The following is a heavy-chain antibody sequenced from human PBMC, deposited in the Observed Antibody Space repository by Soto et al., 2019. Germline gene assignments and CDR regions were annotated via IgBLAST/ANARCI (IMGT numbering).Heavy chain of an antibody. CDR1: GYRFASFW. J-gene: IGHJ6*02. D-gene: IGHD1-26*01. CDR2: IYPGDYDT. Sequence: GESLKIPCKGSGYRFASFWIGCVLQMPGKDLEWMQIIYPGDYDTRYSPSFQGQVTISADKSLRTAYLQWTSLKASDTALYYCARTTSFTLGFYHDGMDVWRQGTTVTVSS. CDR3: ARTTSFTLGFYHDGMDV. V-gene: IGHV5-51*01.